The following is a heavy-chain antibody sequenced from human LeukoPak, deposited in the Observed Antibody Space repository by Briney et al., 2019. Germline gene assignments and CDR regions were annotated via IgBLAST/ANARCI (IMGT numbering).Heavy chain of an antibody. V-gene: IGHV3-53*01. D-gene: IGHD7-27*01. CDR3: VGDLPRGNWEY. CDR2: IYSGGST. Sequence: GGSLRLSCAASGFNVSRNYMSWVRQAPGKGLEWVSVIYSGGSTYYADSVKGRFIISRDNSKNTVYLQMNSLRAEDTAVYYCVGDLPRGNWEYWGQGTLVSVSA. J-gene: IGHJ4*02. CDR1: GFNVSRNY.